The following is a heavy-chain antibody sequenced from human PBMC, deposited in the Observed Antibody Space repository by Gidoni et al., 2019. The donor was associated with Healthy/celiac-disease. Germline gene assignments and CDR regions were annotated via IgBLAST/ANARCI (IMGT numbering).Heavy chain of an antibody. CDR3: ARGGKYYYDSSGYYYIFGSVDY. CDR2: ISSSSSYI. V-gene: IGHV3-21*01. D-gene: IGHD3-22*01. J-gene: IGHJ4*02. CDR1: GFTFSSYS. Sequence: EVQLVESGGGLVKPGGSLRLSCAASGFTFSSYSMNWVRQAPGKGLEWVSSISSSSSYIYYADSVKGRFTISRDNDKNSLYLQTNSLRAEDTAVYYCARGGKYYYDSSGYYYIFGSVDYWGQGTLVTVSS.